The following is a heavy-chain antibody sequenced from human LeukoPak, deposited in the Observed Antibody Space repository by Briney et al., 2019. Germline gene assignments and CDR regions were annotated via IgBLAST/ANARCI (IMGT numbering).Heavy chain of an antibody. J-gene: IGHJ4*02. Sequence: GGSLRLSCAASGFTFSSYAMSWVRQAPGKGLEWVSAISGSGGSTYYADSVKGRFTISRDNSKNTLYLQMNSLRAEDTAVYYCAKGNWNYLIIDYFDYWGQGTLVTVSS. CDR3: AKGNWNYLIIDYFDY. V-gene: IGHV3-23*01. CDR1: GFTFSSYA. CDR2: ISGSGGST. D-gene: IGHD1-7*01.